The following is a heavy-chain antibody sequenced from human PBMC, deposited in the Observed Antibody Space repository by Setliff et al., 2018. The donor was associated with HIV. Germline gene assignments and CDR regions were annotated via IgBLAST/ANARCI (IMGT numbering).Heavy chain of an antibody. V-gene: IGHV3-66*01. D-gene: IGHD3-3*01. J-gene: IGHJ3*02. CDR1: GFTVSRNS. CDR3: ARGFVLRFLEWSMPDAFDI. CDR2: IYSNGRT. Sequence: GGSLRLSCAASGFTVSRNSVSWVRQAPGKGLEWVSLIYSNGRTNYADSLKGRFTISRDNAKNSLYLQMNSLRAEDTAVYYCARGFVLRFLEWSMPDAFDIWGQGTMVTVSS.